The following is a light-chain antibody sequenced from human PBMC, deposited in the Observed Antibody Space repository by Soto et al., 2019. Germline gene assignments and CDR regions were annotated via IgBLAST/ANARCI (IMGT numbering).Light chain of an antibody. CDR3: QQYNSYST. CDR1: QDIGDY. CDR2: KAS. V-gene: IGKV1-5*03. Sequence: DIQMTQSPSTLFASVGDRVTLTCRASQDIGDYLAWHQQKPGKAPNLLIYKASSLESGVPSRFSGSESGTEFTLTISSLQPEDSATYYCQQYNSYSTFGGGTKVDIK. J-gene: IGKJ4*01.